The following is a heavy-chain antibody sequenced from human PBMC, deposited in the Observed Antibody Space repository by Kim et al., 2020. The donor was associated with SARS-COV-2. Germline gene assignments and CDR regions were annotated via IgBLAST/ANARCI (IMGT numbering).Heavy chain of an antibody. V-gene: IGHV3-23*01. CDR3: AKDGEWLVLDY. J-gene: IGHJ4*02. D-gene: IGHD6-19*01. Sequence: YYAEAVKGRFTISRDNSKNTLYLQMNSLRAEDTALYYCAKDGEWLVLDYWGQGTLVTVSS.